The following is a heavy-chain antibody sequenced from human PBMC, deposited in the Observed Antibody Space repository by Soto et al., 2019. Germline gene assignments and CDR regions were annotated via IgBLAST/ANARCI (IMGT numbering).Heavy chain of an antibody. D-gene: IGHD1-1*01. V-gene: IGHV4-38-2*02. CDR2: IYHSGST. CDR1: GYSISSGYY. CDR3: ARVVTGTTRGNFDY. Sequence: SETLSLTCTVSGYSISSGYYWGWIRQPPGKGLEWIGSIYHSGSTYYNPSLKSRVTISVDTSKNQFSLKLSSVTAADTAVYYCARVVTGTTRGNFDYWGQGTLVTVSS. J-gene: IGHJ4*02.